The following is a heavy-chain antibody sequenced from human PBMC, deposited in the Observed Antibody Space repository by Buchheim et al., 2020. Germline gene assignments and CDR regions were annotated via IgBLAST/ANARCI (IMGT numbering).Heavy chain of an antibody. V-gene: IGHV3-23*01. D-gene: IGHD2-2*01. J-gene: IGHJ6*03. CDR1: GFTFSSYA. CDR2: ISGSGGST. Sequence: EVQLLESGGGLVQPGGSLRLSCAASGFTFSSYAMSWVRQAPGKGLEWVSAISGSGGSTYYADSVKGRFTISRDNSKNTLYLQMNSLRAEDTAVYYCAKGGCSSTSCSTNQYYYYYYMDVWGKGTT. CDR3: AKGGCSSTSCSTNQYYYYYYMDV.